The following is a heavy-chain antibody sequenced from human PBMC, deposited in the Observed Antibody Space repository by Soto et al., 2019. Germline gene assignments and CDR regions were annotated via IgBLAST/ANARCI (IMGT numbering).Heavy chain of an antibody. D-gene: IGHD1-26*01. J-gene: IGHJ4*02. V-gene: IGHV4-31*03. CDR1: GGSIYTGCFY. Sequence: QVQLQESGPGLVKPSQTLSLTCTVSGGSIYTGCFYWSWIRQLPGKCLEWLGYIYYTGSTQYTPSLKSRLTISTDTSDHPFSLRLTSVTAADTAVYYCATSLVTSRTRVDYWGQGTLVTVSS. CDR2: IYYTGST. CDR3: ATSLVTSRTRVDY.